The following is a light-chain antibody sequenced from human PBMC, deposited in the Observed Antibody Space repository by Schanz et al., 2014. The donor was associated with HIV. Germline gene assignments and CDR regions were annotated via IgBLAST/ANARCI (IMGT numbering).Light chain of an antibody. CDR2: VGPGGIVG. Sequence: QSVLTQPPSTSASLGASVTLTCTLTSDYSNYKVDWYQQRPGKGPRFVMRVGPGGIVGSKGDGVPDRFSVLALGLVRFLIIYNIQEEDEGDYYCGADHGRGSNFVFGGGTKLTV. CDR1: SDYSNYK. J-gene: IGLJ2*01. V-gene: IGLV9-49*01. CDR3: GADHGRGSNFV.